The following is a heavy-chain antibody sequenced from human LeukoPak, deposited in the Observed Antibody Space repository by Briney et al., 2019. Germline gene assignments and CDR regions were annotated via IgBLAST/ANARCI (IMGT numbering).Heavy chain of an antibody. CDR2: INHSGST. D-gene: IGHD6-13*01. V-gene: IGHV4-34*01. CDR1: GGSFSGYY. CDR3: ASPAAGHAFDI. J-gene: IGHJ3*02. Sequence: SETLSLTCAVYGGSFSGYYWSWIRQPPGKGLEWIGEINHSGSTNYNPSLKSRVTISVGTSKNQFSLKLSSVTAADTAVYYCASPAAGHAFDIWGQGTMVTVSS.